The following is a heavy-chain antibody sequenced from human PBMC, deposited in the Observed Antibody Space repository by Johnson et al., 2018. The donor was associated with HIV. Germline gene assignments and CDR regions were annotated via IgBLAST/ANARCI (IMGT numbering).Heavy chain of an antibody. Sequence: HVQLVESGGGMVQPGRSLRLSCAASGFTFSSYAMHWVRQAPGKGLEWVASIRFDETIKYYGDSVKGRFTISRDNSKNTLYLQMNSLRVEDTAVYYCAKAVGGYAFDIWGQGTMVTVSS. CDR3: AKAVGGYAFDI. V-gene: IGHV3-30*02. CDR2: IRFDETIK. CDR1: GFTFSSYA. D-gene: IGHD1-26*01. J-gene: IGHJ3*02.